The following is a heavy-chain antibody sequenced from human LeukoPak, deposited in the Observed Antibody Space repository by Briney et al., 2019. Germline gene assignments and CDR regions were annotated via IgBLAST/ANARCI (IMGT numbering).Heavy chain of an antibody. D-gene: IGHD2-21*02. V-gene: IGHV3-33*06. Sequence: PAGSLSLSCAASGFTFSSYGMHWVRQAPGKGLEWVAVIWYDGSNKYYADSVKGRFTISRDNSKNTVYLQMNSLRAEDTAVYHCAKAVLAYCSDDCYGYFDYWGPGTPVTVSS. CDR3: AKAVLAYCSDDCYGYFDY. CDR1: GFTFSSYG. CDR2: IWYDGSNK. J-gene: IGHJ4*02.